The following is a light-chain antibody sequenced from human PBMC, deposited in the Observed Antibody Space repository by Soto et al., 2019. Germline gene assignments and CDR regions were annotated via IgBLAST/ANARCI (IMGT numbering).Light chain of an antibody. J-gene: IGKJ5*01. CDR3: QQYYSYPIT. V-gene: IGKV1-8*01. CDR2: AAS. CDR1: QGISSY. Sequence: ALRMTHSPSSFSASTGDRVTITCRASQGISSYLAWYQQKPGKAPKLLIYAASTLQSGVPSRFSGSGSGTDFTLTISCLQSEDFATYYCQQYYSYPITFGQGTRLEIK.